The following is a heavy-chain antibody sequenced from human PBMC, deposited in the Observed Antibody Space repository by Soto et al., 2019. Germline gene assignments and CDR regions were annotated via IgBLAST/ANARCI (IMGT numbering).Heavy chain of an antibody. J-gene: IGHJ6*02. CDR2: IYSGGST. D-gene: IGHD6-13*01. CDR3: ARDRVLQQLTYYYYGMDV. V-gene: IGHV3-53*01. CDR1: GFTVSSNY. Sequence: HPVGSLRLSCAASGFTVSSNYMSWVRQAPGKGLEWVSVIYSGGSTYYADSVKGRFTISRDNSKNTLYLQMNSLRAEDTAVYYCARDRVLQQLTYYYYGMDVWGQGTTVTVSS.